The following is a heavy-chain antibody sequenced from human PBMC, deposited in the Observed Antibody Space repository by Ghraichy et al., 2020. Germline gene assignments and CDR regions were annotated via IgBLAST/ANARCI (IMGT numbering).Heavy chain of an antibody. CDR2: IYYSGST. Sequence: ESLNISCTVSGGSISTYYWNWIRQPPGKGLEWIGYIYYSGSTNYNPSLESRVTISLDTSKNQFSLRLTSVTAADTAVYYCARRICSSTFCYPPEDNWLDPWGQGILVTVSS. CDR1: GGSISTYY. CDR3: ARRICSSTFCYPPEDNWLDP. D-gene: IGHD2-2*01. J-gene: IGHJ5*02. V-gene: IGHV4-59*08.